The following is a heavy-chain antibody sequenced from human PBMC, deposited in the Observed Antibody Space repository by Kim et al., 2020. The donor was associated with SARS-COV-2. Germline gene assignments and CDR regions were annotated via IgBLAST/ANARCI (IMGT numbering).Heavy chain of an antibody. Sequence: GGSLRLSCAASGFTFSSYGMHWVRQAPGKGLEWVAVISYDGSNKYYADSVKGRFTISRDNSKNTLYLQMNSLRAEDTAVYYCLLLWFGDKRLDYYYGMDVWGQGTTVTVSS. J-gene: IGHJ6*02. D-gene: IGHD3-10*01. CDR1: GFTFSSYG. CDR3: LLLWFGDKRLDYYYGMDV. CDR2: ISYDGSNK. V-gene: IGHV3-30*03.